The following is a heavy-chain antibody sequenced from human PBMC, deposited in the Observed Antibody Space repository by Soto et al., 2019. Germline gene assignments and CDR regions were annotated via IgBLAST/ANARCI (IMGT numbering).Heavy chain of an antibody. CDR3: ARGVVPAAPRDNWFDP. Sequence: SETLSLTCTVSGGSISSYYWSWIRQPPGKGLEWIGYIYYSGSTNYNPSLKSRVTISVDTSKNQFPLKLSSVTAADTAVYYCARGVVPAAPRDNWFDPWGQGTLVTVSS. D-gene: IGHD2-2*01. V-gene: IGHV4-59*01. J-gene: IGHJ5*02. CDR1: GGSISSYY. CDR2: IYYSGST.